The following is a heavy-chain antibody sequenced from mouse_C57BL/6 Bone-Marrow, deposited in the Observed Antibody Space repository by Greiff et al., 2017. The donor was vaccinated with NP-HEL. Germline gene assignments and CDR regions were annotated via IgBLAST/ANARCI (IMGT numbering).Heavy chain of an antibody. CDR3: ARSHYYGSSAYAMDY. J-gene: IGHJ4*01. CDR1: GYSITSDY. Sequence: EVKLVESGPGLAKPSQTLSLPCSVTGYSITSDYWNWIRKFPGNKLEYMGYISYSGSTYYNPSLKSRISITRDTSKNQYYLQLNSVTTEDTATYYCARSHYYGSSAYAMDYWGQGTSVTVSS. V-gene: IGHV3-8*01. CDR2: ISYSGST. D-gene: IGHD1-1*01.